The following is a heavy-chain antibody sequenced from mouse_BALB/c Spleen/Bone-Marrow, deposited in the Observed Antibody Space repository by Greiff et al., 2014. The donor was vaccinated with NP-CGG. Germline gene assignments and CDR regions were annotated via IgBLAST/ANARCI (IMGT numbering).Heavy chain of an antibody. D-gene: IGHD2-4*01. CDR3: ARGAMITTGYFDY. V-gene: IGHV3-5*02. CDR1: GISITTGNYR. Sequence: VQLQQSGPGLVKPSQTVSLTRTVTGISITTGNYRWSWIRQFPRNKLEWIGYIYYSGTITYNPSLTSRTTITRGTSKNQFFLEMNSLTAEDTATYYCARGAMITTGYFDYWGQGTTLTVSS. J-gene: IGHJ2*01. CDR2: IYYSGTI.